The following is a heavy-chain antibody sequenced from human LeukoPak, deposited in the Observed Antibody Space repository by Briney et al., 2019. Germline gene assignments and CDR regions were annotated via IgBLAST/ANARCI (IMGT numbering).Heavy chain of an antibody. D-gene: IGHD3-10*01. Sequence: ASVKVTCEASGYTSTGYYMHWVRQAPGQGLEWMGWINPNSGGTNYAQKFQGRVTMTRDTSISTAYMELSRLRSDDTAVYYCARDLGSDDAFDIWGQGTMVTVSS. J-gene: IGHJ3*02. CDR1: GYTSTGYY. CDR2: INPNSGGT. V-gene: IGHV1-2*02. CDR3: ARDLGSDDAFDI.